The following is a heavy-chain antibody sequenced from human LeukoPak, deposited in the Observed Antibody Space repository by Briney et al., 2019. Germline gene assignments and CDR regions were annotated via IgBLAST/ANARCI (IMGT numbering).Heavy chain of an antibody. CDR3: ARGPIVSIDY. V-gene: IGHV4-34*01. J-gene: IGHJ4*02. D-gene: IGHD3-16*02. CDR1: GGSFSGYY. CDR2: INHSGST. Sequence: SETLSLTCAVYGGSFSGYYWSWIRQPPGKGLEWIGEINHSGSTNYNPSLKSRVTISVDTSKNQFSLKLSSVTAADTAVYYCARGPIVSIDYWGQGTLVTVSS.